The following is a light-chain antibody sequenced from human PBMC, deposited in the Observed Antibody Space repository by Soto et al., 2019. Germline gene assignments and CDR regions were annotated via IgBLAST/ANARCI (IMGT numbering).Light chain of an antibody. CDR3: SSYAGFNYV. CDR1: SSDFGGYNY. Sequence: QSALTQPPSASGSPGQSVTISCTGTSSDFGGYNYVSWYQQHPGKAPKLIIYEVSERPSGVPDRFSGSKSGNTASLTVSGLQAEDESEYYCSSYAGFNYVFGTGTKLTVL. V-gene: IGLV2-8*01. J-gene: IGLJ1*01. CDR2: EVS.